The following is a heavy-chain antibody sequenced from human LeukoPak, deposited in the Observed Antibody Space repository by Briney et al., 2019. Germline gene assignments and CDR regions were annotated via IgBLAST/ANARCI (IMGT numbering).Heavy chain of an antibody. CDR1: GFSFSSYG. Sequence: GGSLRLSCAASGFSFSSYGMHWVRQAPGKGLGWVAVIWYDGSNKYYADSVKGRFTISRDNSKNTLYLQMNSLRAEDTAVYYCARSRGYSGYDEGIDYWGQGTLVTVSS. J-gene: IGHJ4*02. CDR3: ARSRGYSGYDEGIDY. V-gene: IGHV3-33*01. CDR2: IWYDGSNK. D-gene: IGHD5-12*01.